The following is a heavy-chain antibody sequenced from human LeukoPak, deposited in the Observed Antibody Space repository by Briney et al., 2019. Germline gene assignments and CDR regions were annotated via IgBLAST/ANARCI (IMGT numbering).Heavy chain of an antibody. CDR2: IKQDGSEK. V-gene: IGHV3-7*03. Sequence: GGSLRLSCAASGFTFSSYWISWVRQAPGKGLELVANIKQDGSEKYYVDSVKGRFTISRDNTNNSLYLQMNSLRAEHTAVYYCARENGHYYYYGMDVWGKGTTVTVSP. CDR3: ARENGHYYYYGMDV. CDR1: GFTFSSYW. D-gene: IGHD1-1*01. J-gene: IGHJ6*04.